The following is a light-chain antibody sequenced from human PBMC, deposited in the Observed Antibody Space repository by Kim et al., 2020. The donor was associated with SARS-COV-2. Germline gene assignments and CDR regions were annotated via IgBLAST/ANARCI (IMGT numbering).Light chain of an antibody. CDR3: CSYAGTSNSEV. J-gene: IGLJ1*01. Sequence: QSALTQPRSVSGSPGQSVTISCTGTSSDVGGYNSVSWYQQHPGKAPKLMIYDVNKRPSGVPDRFSGSTSGNTASLTISGLQADDEADYDCCSYAGTSNSEVFGNGTKGTVL. CDR1: SSDVGGYNS. CDR2: DVN. V-gene: IGLV2-11*01.